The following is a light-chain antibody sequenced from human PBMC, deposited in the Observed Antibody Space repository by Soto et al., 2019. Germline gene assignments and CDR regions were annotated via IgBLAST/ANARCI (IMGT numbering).Light chain of an antibody. Sequence: EIVLTQSPATLSLSPGERATLSCRASQSVSSFLAWYQQKPGQPPRLLIYDASNRATGIPGRFSGSGSGTDFTLTISSLEPEDFAPYYCQQRGNWPPTFGPGTKVDI. CDR1: QSVSSF. J-gene: IGKJ3*01. CDR3: QQRGNWPPT. V-gene: IGKV3-11*01. CDR2: DAS.